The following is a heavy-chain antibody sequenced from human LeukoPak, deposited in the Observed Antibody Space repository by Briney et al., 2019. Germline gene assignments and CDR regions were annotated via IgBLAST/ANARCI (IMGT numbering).Heavy chain of an antibody. CDR1: GYTFTSYG. CDR2: INTYNGNT. Sequence: ASVKVSCKASGYTFTSYGISWVRQAPGQGLRWMGWINTYNGNTNYAQKLHGRVTMTTDTSTSTAYMDLRSLRSDDTAVYYCARDNGGGGYSYGSNFDYWGQGTLVTVSS. J-gene: IGHJ4*02. CDR3: ARDNGGGGYSYGSNFDY. V-gene: IGHV1-18*01. D-gene: IGHD5-18*01.